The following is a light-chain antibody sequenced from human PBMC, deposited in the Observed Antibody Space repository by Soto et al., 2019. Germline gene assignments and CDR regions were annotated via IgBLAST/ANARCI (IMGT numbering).Light chain of an antibody. J-gene: IGKJ2*01. CDR3: HCQKYDDSPVYT. V-gene: IGKV3-20*01. CDR2: GAS. CDR1: QSISSGY. Sequence: IVLTQSPGTLSLSPGARATLSCRASQSISSGYLAWYQQKPGQAPRLLMYGASFRATDFPDRVTGSGSGTDFTLNISRLEPEDFAVYYCHCQKYDDSPVYTFGQGTKLEIK.